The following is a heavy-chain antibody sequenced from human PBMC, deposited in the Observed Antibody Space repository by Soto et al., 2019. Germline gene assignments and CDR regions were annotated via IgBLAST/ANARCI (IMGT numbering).Heavy chain of an antibody. V-gene: IGHV4-31*02. Sequence: TLSHSCVVAEGAVSGDDRYWSWILHLPGKGLEWIANVYHTGTTYYNPSLKSRVSMSVDTSQNQFSLILASVTAADTAVYYCARALVTDYNSRDYHYYFAMDVWGQGTSVTVSS. CDR2: VYHTGTT. CDR3: ARALVTDYNSRDYHYYFAMDV. CDR1: EGAVSGDDRY. D-gene: IGHD3-22*01. J-gene: IGHJ6*02.